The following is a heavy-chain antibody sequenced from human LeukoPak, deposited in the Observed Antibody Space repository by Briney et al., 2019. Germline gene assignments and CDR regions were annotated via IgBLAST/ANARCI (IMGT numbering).Heavy chain of an antibody. D-gene: IGHD2-2*01. CDR1: GYTLISYY. J-gene: IGHJ4*02. CDR2: INPSGGST. V-gene: IGHV1-46*01. CDR3: ARAGNVVPAARFFDY. Sequence: GASVKFSCKASGYTLISYYMHWVRQAPGQGLEWMGIINPSGGSTSYAQKFQGRVTMTRDTSTSTVYMELSSLRSEDTAVYYCARAGNVVPAARFFDYWGQGTLVTVSS.